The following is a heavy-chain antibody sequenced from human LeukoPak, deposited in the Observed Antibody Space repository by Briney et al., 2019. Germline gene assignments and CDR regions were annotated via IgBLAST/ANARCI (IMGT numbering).Heavy chain of an antibody. CDR3: AKGMIVVVPAAPLDY. CDR2: ISWDGGST. D-gene: IGHD2-2*01. CDR1: GFTFDDYA. J-gene: IGHJ4*02. Sequence: GGSLRLSCAASGFTFDDYAIHWVRQAPGKGLEWVSLISWDGGSTYYADSVKGRFTISRGNSKNSLYLQMNSLRAEDTALYYCAKGMIVVVPAAPLDYWGQGTLVTVSS. V-gene: IGHV3-43D*04.